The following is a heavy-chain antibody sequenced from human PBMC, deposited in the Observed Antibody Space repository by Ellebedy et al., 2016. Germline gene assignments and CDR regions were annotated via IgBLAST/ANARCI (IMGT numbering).Heavy chain of an antibody. D-gene: IGHD3-9*01. Sequence: GGSLRLXXVGSEFIFSSYTMIWVRQAPGKGLEWVSAISGSGGSTYYADSVKGRFTISRDNSKNTLYLQMNSLRAEDTAVYYCAKVGYFDWLLRGYWGQGTLVTVSS. CDR1: EFIFSSYT. V-gene: IGHV3-23*01. J-gene: IGHJ4*02. CDR3: AKVGYFDWLLRGY. CDR2: ISGSGGST.